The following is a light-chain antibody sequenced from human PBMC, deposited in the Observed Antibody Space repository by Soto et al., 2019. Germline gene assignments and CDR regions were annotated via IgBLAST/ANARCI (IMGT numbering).Light chain of an antibody. J-gene: IGLJ1*01. V-gene: IGLV2-11*02. CDR2: DVS. CDR3: SSYAGANTPYV. Sequence: QSVLTQPRSVSGSPGQSVTVSCDGTGSDLGMDDYVSWYQQRPGKAPQLMIFDVSRRTSGVPDRFSGSKSGNTASLTISGLQAEDEADYYCSSYAGANTPYVFGTGTKVTVL. CDR1: GSDLGMDDY.